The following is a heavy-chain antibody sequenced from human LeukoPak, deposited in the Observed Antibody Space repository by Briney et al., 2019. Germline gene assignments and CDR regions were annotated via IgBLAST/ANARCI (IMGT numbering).Heavy chain of an antibody. V-gene: IGHV4-59*01. CDR1: GGSINSYY. J-gene: IGHJ4*02. CDR3: ARGSLAAAGFQAFGD. Sequence: PSETLSLTCTVSGGSINSYYWSWIRQPPGKGLEWIGYIYYSGSTNYSPSLKSRVTISVDTSKNQFSLKLSSVTAADTAVYYCARGSLAAAGFQAFGDWGQGTLVTVSS. D-gene: IGHD6-13*01. CDR2: IYYSGST.